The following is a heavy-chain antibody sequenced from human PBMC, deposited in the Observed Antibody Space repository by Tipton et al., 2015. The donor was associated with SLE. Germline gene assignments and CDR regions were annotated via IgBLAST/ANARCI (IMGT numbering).Heavy chain of an antibody. CDR1: GGSISSYY. J-gene: IGHJ4*02. Sequence: TLSLTCTVSGGSISSYYWSWIRQPPGKGLEWIGYIYYSGSTNYNPSLKSRVTISVDTSKNQFSLKLSSVTAADTAMYYCARDDPDGESSGIPGDYWGQGTLVTVSS. CDR2: IYYSGST. V-gene: IGHV4-59*01. CDR3: ARDDPDGESSGIPGDY. D-gene: IGHD3-22*01.